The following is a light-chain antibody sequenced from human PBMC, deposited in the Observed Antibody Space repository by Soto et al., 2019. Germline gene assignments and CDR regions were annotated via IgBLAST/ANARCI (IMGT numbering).Light chain of an antibody. J-gene: IGKJ4*01. CDR2: TAS. V-gene: IGKV1-33*01. CDR3: QQYDNVPTLT. Sequence: DIQMTQSPSSLSASVGDRVTITCQASQDIGDHLNWYQQKPGKVPNLLIYTASIWETGVPSRFIGSGSGTYFTFTISSLQPEDVATYYCQQYDNVPTLTFGGGTKVEIK. CDR1: QDIGDH.